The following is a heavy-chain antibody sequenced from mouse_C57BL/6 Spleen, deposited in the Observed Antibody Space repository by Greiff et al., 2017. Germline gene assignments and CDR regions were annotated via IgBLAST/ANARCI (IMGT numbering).Heavy chain of an antibody. Sequence: EVQLQQSGPELVKPGASVKIPCKASGYTFTDYNMDWVKQSHGKSLEWIGDINPNNGGTIYNQKFKGKATLTVDKSSNTAYMELSSLTSEDTAVYYCARSALRGYDFDYWGQGTTLTVSS. V-gene: IGHV1-18*01. D-gene: IGHD3-1*01. CDR3: ARSALRGYDFDY. CDR2: INPNNGGT. J-gene: IGHJ2*01. CDR1: GYTFTDYN.